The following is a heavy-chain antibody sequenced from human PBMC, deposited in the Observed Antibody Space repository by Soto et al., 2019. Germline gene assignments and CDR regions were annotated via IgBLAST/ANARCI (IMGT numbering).Heavy chain of an antibody. CDR2: IYSGGST. J-gene: IGHJ6*03. D-gene: IGHD2-15*01. V-gene: IGHV3-53*04. Sequence: EVQLVESGGGLVQPGGSLRLSCAASGFTVSSNYMSWVRQAPGKGLEWVSVIYSGGSTYYADSVKGRFTISRHNSKNTLYLQMNSLRAEDTAVYYCARDQDAGYCYYMDVWGKGTTVTVSS. CDR1: GFTVSSNY. CDR3: ARDQDAGYCYYMDV.